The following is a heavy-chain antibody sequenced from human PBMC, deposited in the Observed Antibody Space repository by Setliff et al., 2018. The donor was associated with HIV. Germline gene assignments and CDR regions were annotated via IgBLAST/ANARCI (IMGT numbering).Heavy chain of an antibody. CDR2: IYTNGYT. CDR1: GGSIRSGSYY. Sequence: SETLSLTCTVSGGSIRSGSYYWTWIRQPAGKGPEWIGHIYTNGYTNYNPSLKSRVTISVDTSRDQFSLQLTSVTAADTAHYFCVVYFIGNGGRGLWGQGTQVTVSS. CDR3: VVYFIGNGGRGL. V-gene: IGHV4-61*09. D-gene: IGHD2-15*01. J-gene: IGHJ4*02.